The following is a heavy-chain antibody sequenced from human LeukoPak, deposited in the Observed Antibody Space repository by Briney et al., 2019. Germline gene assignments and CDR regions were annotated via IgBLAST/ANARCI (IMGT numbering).Heavy chain of an antibody. V-gene: IGHV1-24*01. J-gene: IGHJ4*02. Sequence: GASVKVSCKVSGYTLTELSIHWVRQAPGKGLEWMGGFDPEDGETIYAQKFQGRVTMTEDTSTDTAYMELSSLRSEDTAVYYCATEVTTPVAGGYYFDYWGQGTLVTVSS. CDR1: GYTLTELS. CDR2: FDPEDGET. D-gene: IGHD6-19*01. CDR3: ATEVTTPVAGGYYFDY.